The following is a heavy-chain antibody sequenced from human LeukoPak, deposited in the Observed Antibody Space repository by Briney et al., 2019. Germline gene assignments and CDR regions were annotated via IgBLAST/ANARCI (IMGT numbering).Heavy chain of an antibody. CDR1: GGSFSGYY. J-gene: IGHJ5*02. V-gene: IGHV4-34*01. D-gene: IGHD3-3*01. CDR3: ARRRYWSGYYQNWFDP. CDR2: INHSGST. Sequence: PSETLSLTCAVYGGSFSGYYWSWIRQPPGKGLEWIGEINHSGSTNYNPSLKSRVTISVDTSKNQFSLKLSSVTAADTAVYYCARRRYWSGYYQNWFDPWGQGTLVTVSS.